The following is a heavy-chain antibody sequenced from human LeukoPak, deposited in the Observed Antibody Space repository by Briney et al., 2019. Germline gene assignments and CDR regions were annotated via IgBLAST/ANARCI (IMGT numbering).Heavy chain of an antibody. CDR2: IYYSGST. D-gene: IGHD1-1*01. V-gene: IGHV4-59*11. CDR1: GGSISSHY. J-gene: IGHJ4*02. Sequence: SETLSLTCTVSGGSISSHYWSWIRQPPGKGLEWIGYIYYSGSTNYNPSLKSRVTISVDTSKNQFSLKLSSVTAADTAVYYCARVLRNWNYFDYWGQGTLVTVSS. CDR3: ARVLRNWNYFDY.